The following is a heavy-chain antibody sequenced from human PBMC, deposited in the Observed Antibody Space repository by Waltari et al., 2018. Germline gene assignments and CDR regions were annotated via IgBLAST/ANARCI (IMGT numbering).Heavy chain of an antibody. J-gene: IGHJ4*02. CDR1: GFTFSSYW. Sequence: EVQLVESGGGLVQPGGSLRLSCVASGFTFSSYWMSWVRQATGKGLEWGANIKQDGSEKYYVDSGKGRFTISRDNAKNSLYLQMNSLRAEDTAVYYCAREGGLTNWGQGTLVTVSS. CDR2: IKQDGSEK. V-gene: IGHV3-7*01. CDR3: AREGGLTN. D-gene: IGHD3-16*01.